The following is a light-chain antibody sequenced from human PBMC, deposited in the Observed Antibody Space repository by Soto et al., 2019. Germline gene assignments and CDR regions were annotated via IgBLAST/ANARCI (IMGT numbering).Light chain of an antibody. Sequence: EIVMTQSPATLSVSPGERATLSCRASQSVSSNLAWYQQKPGQAPRLLIYGASTRATGIPARFSGSGSGTEFTLTISSLQSEDFAVYYCQLYGGSPMYTFGQGTNLET. CDR3: QLYGGSPMYT. CDR1: QSVSSN. V-gene: IGKV3-15*01. CDR2: GAS. J-gene: IGKJ2*01.